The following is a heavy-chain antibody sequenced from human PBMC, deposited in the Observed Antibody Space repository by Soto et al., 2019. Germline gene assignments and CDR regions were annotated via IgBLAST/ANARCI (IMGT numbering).Heavy chain of an antibody. CDR2: ISYDGRNV. V-gene: IGHV3-30*09. CDR1: GFTLSCCA. CDR3: AREAGPGGTSSHAY. J-gene: IGHJ4*02. Sequence: QVQLVESGGGVAQTGTSLRLSCAASGFTLSCCARHWVRQAPGKGLEWVAFISYDGRNVFYAESVKGRFAISRVNYRNTLYLQMNNLRAADKAVYYCAREAGPGGTSSHAYWGQGTLVTVSS. D-gene: IGHD6-6*01.